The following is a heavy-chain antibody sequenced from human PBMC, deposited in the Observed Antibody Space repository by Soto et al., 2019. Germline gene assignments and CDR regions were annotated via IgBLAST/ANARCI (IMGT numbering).Heavy chain of an antibody. CDR2: IFYTGST. D-gene: IGHD3-22*01. CDR3: ARNYYNSSVFGY. Sequence: QVQLQESGPGLVKPSQTLSLTCTVSGGSINSGGYYWSWIRQHQGKGLEWIGKIFYTGSTSYNPSLKSRVNISVDTSKNQFSLKLNSVTAADTAVYYCARNYYNSSVFGYWGQGTLVTVSS. CDR1: GGSINSGGYY. J-gene: IGHJ4*02. V-gene: IGHV4-31*03.